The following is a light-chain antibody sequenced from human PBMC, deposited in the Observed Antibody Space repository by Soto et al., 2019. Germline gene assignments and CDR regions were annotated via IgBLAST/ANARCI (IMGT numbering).Light chain of an antibody. J-gene: IGKJ1*01. CDR3: QHYNSYSEA. Sequence: IPMTQSPSTLSDFVEDRVAITGRASQTISSWLAWYQQKPGKAPKLLIYKASTLKSGVPSRFSGSGSGTEFTLTISSLQPDDFATYYCQHYNSYSEAFGQGTKV. CDR2: KAS. CDR1: QTISSW. V-gene: IGKV1-5*03.